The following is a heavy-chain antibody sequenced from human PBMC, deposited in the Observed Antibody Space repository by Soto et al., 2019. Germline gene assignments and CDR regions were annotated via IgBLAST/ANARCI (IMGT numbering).Heavy chain of an antibody. V-gene: IGHV3-30-3*01. D-gene: IGHD5-18*01. CDR3: ASEDVDTAMVTGVYGMDV. J-gene: IGHJ6*02. CDR2: ISYDGSNK. CDR1: GFTFSSYA. Sequence: GGSLRLSCAASGFTFSSYAMHWVRQAPGKGLEWVAVISYDGSNKYYADSVKGRFTISRDNSKNTRYLQMNSLRAEDTAVYYCASEDVDTAMVTGVYGMDVWGQGTTVTVSS.